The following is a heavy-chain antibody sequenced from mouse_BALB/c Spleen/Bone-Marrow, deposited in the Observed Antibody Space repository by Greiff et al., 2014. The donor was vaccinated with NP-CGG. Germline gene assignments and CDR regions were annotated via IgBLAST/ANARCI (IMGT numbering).Heavy chain of an antibody. D-gene: IGHD1-1*01. CDR3: VSYYYGSSLFAY. CDR1: GFNIKDTY. CDR2: IDPANGNT. J-gene: IGHJ3*01. V-gene: IGHV14-3*02. Sequence: VQLQQSGAELVKPGASVKLSCTASGFNIKDTYMHWVKQRPEQGLEWIGRIDPANGNTKYDPKFQGKATITADTSSNTAYLQLSSLTSEDTAVYYCVSYYYGSSLFAYWGQGTLVTVSA.